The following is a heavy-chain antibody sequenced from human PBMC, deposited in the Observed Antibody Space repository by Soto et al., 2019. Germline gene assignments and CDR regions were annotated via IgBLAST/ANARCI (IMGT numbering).Heavy chain of an antibody. CDR3: PHHPYYGLGSYSFDY. J-gene: IGHJ4*02. D-gene: IGHD3-10*01. CDR1: GFSLTTSGVG. CDR2: IYWDDDK. V-gene: IGHV2-5*02. Sequence: QITLKESGPTLVRPTQTLTLTCTFSGFSLTTSGVGVGWIRQPPGKALEWLAVIYWDDDKRYSSSLKSRLTIXXDXSXXQVVLTMTNMDPVDTATYYCPHHPYYGLGSYSFDYWGQGTLVTVSS.